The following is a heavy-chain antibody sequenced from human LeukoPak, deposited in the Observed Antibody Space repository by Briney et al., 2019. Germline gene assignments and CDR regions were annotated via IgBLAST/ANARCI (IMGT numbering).Heavy chain of an antibody. CDR2: IYYSGST. J-gene: IGHJ4*02. V-gene: IGHV4-59*08. CDR1: GGSISNYY. CDR3: ARGLNRNDYGDYGY. D-gene: IGHD4-17*01. Sequence: SETLSLTCTVSGGSISNYYWSWIRQPPGKGLEWIGYIYYSGSTNYNPSLKSRVSISLDTSKNQFSLKLSSVTAEDTAVYYCARGLNRNDYGDYGYWGQGTLVTVSS.